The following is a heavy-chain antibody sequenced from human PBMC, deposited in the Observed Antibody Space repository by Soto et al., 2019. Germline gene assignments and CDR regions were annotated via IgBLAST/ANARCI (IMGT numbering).Heavy chain of an antibody. CDR3: AKDLYRLGAYYNWFDP. J-gene: IGHJ5*02. CDR1: GFTFSSYG. CDR2: ISYDGSNK. Sequence: QVQLVESGGGVVQPVRSLRLSCAASGFTFSSYGMHWVRQAPGKGLEWVAVISYDGSNKYYADSVKGRFTISRDNSKNTLYLQMNSLRAEDTAVYYCAKDLYRLGAYYNWFDPWGQGTLVTVSS. D-gene: IGHD1-26*01. V-gene: IGHV3-30*18.